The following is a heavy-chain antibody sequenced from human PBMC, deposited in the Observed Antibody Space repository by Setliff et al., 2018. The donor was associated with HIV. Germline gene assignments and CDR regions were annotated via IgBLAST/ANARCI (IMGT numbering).Heavy chain of an antibody. Sequence: GASVKVSCKASGGTFSSYAISWVRQAPGQGLEWMGGIIPIFGTANYAQKFQGRVTITADESTNTAYMELSSLRSEDTAVYYCASGSHGEGATDYWGLGTLVTVS. CDR3: ASGSHGEGATDY. CDR2: IIPIFGTA. J-gene: IGHJ4*02. CDR1: GGTFSSYA. D-gene: IGHD1-26*01. V-gene: IGHV1-69*13.